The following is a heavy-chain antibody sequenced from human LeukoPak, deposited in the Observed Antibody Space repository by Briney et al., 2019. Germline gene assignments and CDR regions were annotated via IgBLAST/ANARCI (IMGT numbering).Heavy chain of an antibody. V-gene: IGHV4-59*01. CDR3: ARAPYGARFDY. CDR2: IYYSGST. Sequence: PSETLSLTCTVSGGSISSYYWSWIRQPPGKGLEWIGYIYYSGSTNYNPSLKSRVTISVDTSKNQFSLKLSSVTAADTAVHYCARAPYGARFDYWGQGTLVTVSS. D-gene: IGHD3-10*01. CDR1: GGSISSYY. J-gene: IGHJ4*02.